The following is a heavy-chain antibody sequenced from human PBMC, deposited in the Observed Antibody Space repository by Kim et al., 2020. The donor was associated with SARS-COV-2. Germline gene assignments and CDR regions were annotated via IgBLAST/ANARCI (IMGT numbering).Heavy chain of an antibody. V-gene: IGHV4-31*03. CDR2: IYYSGST. CDR1: GGSISSGGYY. D-gene: IGHD4-17*01. CDR3: ARTHMTTVTTVSAFDM. Sequence: SETLSLTCTVSGGSISSGGYYWTWIRQHPGKGLEWIGYIYYSGSTYYKPSLKSRVTISVDTSKNQFSLKLRSVTAADTAVYYCARTHMTTVTTVSAFDMWGQGTMVTVSS. J-gene: IGHJ3*02.